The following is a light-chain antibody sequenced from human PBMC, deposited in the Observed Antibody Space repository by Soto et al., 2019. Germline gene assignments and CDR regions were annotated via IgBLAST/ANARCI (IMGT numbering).Light chain of an antibody. CDR3: QQRTDSWT. V-gene: IGKV3D-11*01. J-gene: IGKJ1*01. Sequence: EIVMTQSPATLFVSPGDRAILSCRAGQGVTTNFAWYQQKSGQSPRLLIYDAANRATGIPARFSGSGSGTDFTLTISSLEPEDFAVYYCQQRTDSWTFGQGTKVDIK. CDR2: DAA. CDR1: QGVTTN.